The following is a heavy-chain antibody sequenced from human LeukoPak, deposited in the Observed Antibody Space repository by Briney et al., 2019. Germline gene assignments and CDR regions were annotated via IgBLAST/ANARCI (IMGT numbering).Heavy chain of an antibody. V-gene: IGHV1-2*02. CDR1: GYTFTGYY. J-gene: IGHJ4*02. Sequence: ASVKVSCKASGYTFTGYYMHWVRQAPGQGLEWMGWINPNSGGTNYAQKFQGRVTMTRDTSISTAYMELSSLRSEDTAVYYCATPIQYYDSSGYYSGFDYWGQGTLVTVSS. CDR3: ATPIQYYDSSGYYSGFDY. CDR2: INPNSGGT. D-gene: IGHD3-22*01.